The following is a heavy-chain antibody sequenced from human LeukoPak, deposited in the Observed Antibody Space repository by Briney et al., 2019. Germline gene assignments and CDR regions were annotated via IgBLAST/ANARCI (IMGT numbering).Heavy chain of an antibody. Sequence: GGSLRLSCAASGFTFSGSALHWVRQAPGKGLVWVSRINSDGSSTSYADSVKGRFTISRDNAKNTLYLQMNSLRAEDTAVYYCARVHGSGSYYYRYWGQGTLVTVSS. V-gene: IGHV3-74*01. CDR3: ARVHGSGSYYYRY. CDR2: INSDGSST. J-gene: IGHJ4*02. CDR1: GFTFSGSA. D-gene: IGHD3-10*01.